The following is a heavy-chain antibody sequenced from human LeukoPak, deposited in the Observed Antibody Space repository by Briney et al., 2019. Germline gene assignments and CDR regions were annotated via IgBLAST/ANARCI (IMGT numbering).Heavy chain of an antibody. D-gene: IGHD4-23*01. Sequence: HPGGSLRLSCAASGFTFSSYAMHWVRQAPGKGLEYVSSITSNGATPYYANSVKGRFAISRDNSKNTLYLQMGSLRAEDMAVYYCAREQRAYGGAFDYWGQGTLVTVSS. J-gene: IGHJ4*02. V-gene: IGHV3-64*01. CDR2: ITSNGATP. CDR3: AREQRAYGGAFDY. CDR1: GFTFSSYA.